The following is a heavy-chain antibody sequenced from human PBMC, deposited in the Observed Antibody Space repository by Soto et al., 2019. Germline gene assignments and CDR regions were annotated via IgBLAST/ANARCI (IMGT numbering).Heavy chain of an antibody. D-gene: IGHD6-6*01. CDR1: GFSLSTRGVG. J-gene: IGHJ3*01. CDR3: AHTYSSSPDDGFDV. Sequence: QVTLKESGPVLVKPTQMLTLTCTFSGFSLSTRGVGVGWIRQPPGEALEWLALIYWDDDKRYSPSLRSRLTITKDSSKNQVVLTMTNMEPVDTGTYYCAHTYSSSPDDGFDVWGQGTRVTVSS. V-gene: IGHV2-5*02. CDR2: IYWDDDK.